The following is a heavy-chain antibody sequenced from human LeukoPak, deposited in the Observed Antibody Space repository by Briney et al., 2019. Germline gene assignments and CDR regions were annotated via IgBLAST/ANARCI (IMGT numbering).Heavy chain of an antibody. J-gene: IGHJ5*02. CDR1: GYSISSGYY. Sequence: SETLSLTCAVSGYSISSGYYWGWIRQPPGKGLEWIGSIYHSGSTYYNPSLKSRVTISVDTSKNQCSLKLSSVTAADTAVYYCAREYGDGTDWFDPWRQGTLVTVSS. D-gene: IGHD4-17*01. CDR3: AREYGDGTDWFDP. CDR2: IYHSGST. V-gene: IGHV4-38-2*02.